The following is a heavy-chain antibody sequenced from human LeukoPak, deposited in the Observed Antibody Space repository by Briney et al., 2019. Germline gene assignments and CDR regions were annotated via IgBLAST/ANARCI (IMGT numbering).Heavy chain of an antibody. CDR2: INPNSGGT. CDR1: GYTFTGYY. Sequence: ASVKVSCKASGYTFTGYYMHWVLQAPGQGLEWMGWINPNSGGTNYAQKFQGRVTMTRDTSISTAYMELSRLRSDDTAVYYCARAVFRPAAVDCWGQGTLVTVSS. D-gene: IGHD2-2*01. J-gene: IGHJ4*02. CDR3: ARAVFRPAAVDC. V-gene: IGHV1-2*02.